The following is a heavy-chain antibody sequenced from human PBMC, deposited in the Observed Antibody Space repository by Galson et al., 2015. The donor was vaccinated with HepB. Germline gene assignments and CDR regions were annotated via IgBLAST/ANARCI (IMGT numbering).Heavy chain of an antibody. D-gene: IGHD6-6*01. Sequence: SLRLSCAASGFTFSSYGMHWVRQAPGKGLERVAVVSFDGSHKYYADSVKGRFTISRDNSKNTLSLQMNSLRADDTAVYYCARPYSTSSSYYYGLDVWGQGTTVTVSS. CDR2: VSFDGSHK. CDR1: GFTFSSYG. CDR3: ARPYSTSSSYYYGLDV. J-gene: IGHJ6*02. V-gene: IGHV3-30*03.